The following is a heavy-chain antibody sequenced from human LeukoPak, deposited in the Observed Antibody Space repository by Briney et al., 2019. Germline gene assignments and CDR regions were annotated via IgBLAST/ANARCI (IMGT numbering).Heavy chain of an antibody. J-gene: IGHJ4*02. V-gene: IGHV3-21*01. CDR1: GFTLSSYS. CDR3: AQMGPVAGTNY. Sequence: PGGSLRLSCAASGFTLSSYSMNWVRQAPGKGLEWVSSISTSSSYIYYADSVKGRFTISRDNSKNTLYLQMNSLRAEDTAVYYCAQMGPVAGTNYWGQGTLVTVSS. CDR2: ISTSSSYI. D-gene: IGHD6-19*01.